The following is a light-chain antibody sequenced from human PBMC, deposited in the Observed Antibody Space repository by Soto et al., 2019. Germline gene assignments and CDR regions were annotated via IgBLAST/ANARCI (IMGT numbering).Light chain of an antibody. CDR1: SSNIGGYT. CDR2: SND. CDR3: AAWDDSLNGLYV. J-gene: IGLJ1*01. Sequence: QSVLTQPPSASGTPGQRGTVSCSGSSSNIGGYTVNWYQQLPGTAPKLLIFSNDRRPSGVPDRFSGSKSGTSASLAISGLQSDDEAEYYCAAWDDSLNGLYVFGTGTKVTVL. V-gene: IGLV1-44*01.